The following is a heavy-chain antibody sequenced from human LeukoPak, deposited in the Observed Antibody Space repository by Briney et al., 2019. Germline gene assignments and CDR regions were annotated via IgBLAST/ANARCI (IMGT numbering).Heavy chain of an antibody. J-gene: IGHJ4*02. Sequence: GGSLRLSCTASGFTFGDYDMTWFRQAPGKGLAWVGFIRSTPYGGTPEYAASVKGRFTISRDDSKSIAYLQMNSLEIEDTAVYYCARGILTGGRYYFDYWGQGTLVTVSS. D-gene: IGHD3-9*01. CDR2: IRSTPYGGTP. CDR1: GFTFGDYD. V-gene: IGHV3-49*03. CDR3: ARGILTGGRYYFDY.